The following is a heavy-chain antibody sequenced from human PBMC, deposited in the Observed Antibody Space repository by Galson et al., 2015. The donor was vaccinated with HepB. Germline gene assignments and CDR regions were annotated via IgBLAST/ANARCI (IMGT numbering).Heavy chain of an antibody. D-gene: IGHD2-21*02. J-gene: IGHJ5*02. V-gene: IGHV3-30*03. CDR1: GFTFSSYG. Sequence: SLRLSCAGSGFTFSSYGIHWVRQAPGKGLEWVAAMSYDGSSEYYGDSVKGRFTLSRDNSKNTVYLQMNSLRVADTAVYYCARDRWRLPRSWFDPWGQGTLVTVSS. CDR2: MSYDGSSE. CDR3: ARDRWRLPRSWFDP.